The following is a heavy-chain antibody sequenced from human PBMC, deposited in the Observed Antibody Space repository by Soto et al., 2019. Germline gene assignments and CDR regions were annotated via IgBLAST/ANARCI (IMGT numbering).Heavy chain of an antibody. CDR2: IYYSGST. J-gene: IGHJ4*02. Sequence: QLQLQESGPGLVKPSETLSLTCTVSGGSISSSTYYWGWIRQPPGKGLEWIGSIYYSGSTYYNPSLKSRVTISVDTSKNQFSLKLSSVTAADTAVYYCARQAPWGSRWLQFGYYFDYWGQGTLVTVSS. V-gene: IGHV4-39*01. CDR1: GGSISSSTYY. D-gene: IGHD5-12*01. CDR3: ARQAPWGSRWLQFGYYFDY.